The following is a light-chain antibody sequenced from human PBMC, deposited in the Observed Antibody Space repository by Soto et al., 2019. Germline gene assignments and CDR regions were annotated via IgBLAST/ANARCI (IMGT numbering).Light chain of an antibody. CDR1: QSVSSSY. CDR2: GAS. J-gene: IGKJ2*01. Sequence: EIVWTQSPGTLSLSPGERATLSCRASQSVSSSYLAWYQQKPGQAPRLLIYGASSRDTGIPDRFSGSGSGTDFTLTISRLEPEDYAVYYCQQYGSSPNTFGQGTKLEI. CDR3: QQYGSSPNT. V-gene: IGKV3-20*01.